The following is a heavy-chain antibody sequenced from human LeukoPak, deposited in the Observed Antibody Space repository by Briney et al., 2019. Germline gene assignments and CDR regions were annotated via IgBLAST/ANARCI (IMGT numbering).Heavy chain of an antibody. CDR1: GDSISSYY. J-gene: IGHJ5*02. CDR2: IYYSGST. CDR3: ARHPLSYGSGSYYPSNWFDP. V-gene: IGHV4-59*08. D-gene: IGHD3-10*01. Sequence: PSETLSLTCTVSGDSISSYYWSWIRRPPGKGLEWIGYIYYSGSTNYDPSLKSRVTISVDTSKNQFSLKLSSVTAADTAVYYCARHPLSYGSGSYYPSNWFDPWGQGTLVTVSS.